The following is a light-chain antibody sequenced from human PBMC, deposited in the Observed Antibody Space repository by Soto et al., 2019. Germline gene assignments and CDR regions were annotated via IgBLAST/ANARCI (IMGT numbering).Light chain of an antibody. V-gene: IGKV3D-20*01. CDR2: DAS. J-gene: IGKJ4*01. CDR3: QHYGSSPLT. CDR1: QSASSSY. Sequence: EIVLTQSPATLSLSPGERATLSCGASQSASSSYLAWYQQKPGLAPRLLIYDASSRATGIPDRFSGSGSGTDFTLTISRLEPEDFAVYYCQHYGSSPLTFGGGTKVELK.